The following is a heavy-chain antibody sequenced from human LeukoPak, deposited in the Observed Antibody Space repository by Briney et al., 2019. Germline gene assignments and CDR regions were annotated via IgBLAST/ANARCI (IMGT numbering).Heavy chain of an antibody. V-gene: IGHV3-30*03. Sequence: TGGSLRLSCAASGFTFSTYGMHWVRQAPGKGLEWVAVISYDGSNKYYADSVKGRFTISRDNSKNTLYLQMNSLRAEDTAVYYCARDQFQLLWFGELSNYGMDVWGQGTTVTVSS. CDR3: ARDQFQLLWFGELSNYGMDV. CDR2: ISYDGSNK. CDR1: GFTFSTYG. J-gene: IGHJ6*02. D-gene: IGHD3-10*01.